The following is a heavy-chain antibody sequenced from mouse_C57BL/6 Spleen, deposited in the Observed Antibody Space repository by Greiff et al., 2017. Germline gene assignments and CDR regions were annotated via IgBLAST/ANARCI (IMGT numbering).Heavy chain of an antibody. CDR2: IDPNSGGT. V-gene: IGHV1-72*01. CDR3: ARANGDAWFAY. CDR1: GYTFTSYW. Sequence: QVQLQQPGAELVKPGASVKLSCTASGYTFTSYWMHWVKQRPGRGLEWIGRIDPNSGGTKYNEKFKSKATLTVDKPSSTAYMQLSSLPSVDSAVYYCARANGDAWFAYWGQGTLVTVSA. J-gene: IGHJ3*01. D-gene: IGHD2-13*01.